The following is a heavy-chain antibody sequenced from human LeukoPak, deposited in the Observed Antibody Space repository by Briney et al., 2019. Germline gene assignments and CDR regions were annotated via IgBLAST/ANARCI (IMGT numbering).Heavy chain of an antibody. Sequence: GGSLRLSCVASGFTFSSYWMSWVRQAPGKGLEWVANIKQDGSEKYYVDSVKGRFTISRDNAKNSLYLQMNSLRAEDTAVYYCARETYGDYYYYGMDVWGQGTTVTVSS. J-gene: IGHJ6*02. D-gene: IGHD4-17*01. CDR3: ARETYGDYYYYGMDV. V-gene: IGHV3-7*01. CDR1: GFTFSSYW. CDR2: IKQDGSEK.